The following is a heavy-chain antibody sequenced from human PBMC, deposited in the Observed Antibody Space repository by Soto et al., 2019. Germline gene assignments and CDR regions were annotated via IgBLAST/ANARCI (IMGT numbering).Heavy chain of an antibody. CDR3: ARRQGVLLVPAALPFCY. Sequence: QVQLVQSGAEVKKPGASVKVSCKASGYTFTSYGISWVRQAPGQGLEWMGWISAYNGNTNYAQKLRGRVTMTTDTHTSTADMELRSLRADDRAVYYCARRQGVLLVPAALPFCYWGQGTLVPVSS. CDR1: GYTFTSYG. V-gene: IGHV1-18*01. J-gene: IGHJ4*02. CDR2: ISAYNGNT. D-gene: IGHD2-2*01.